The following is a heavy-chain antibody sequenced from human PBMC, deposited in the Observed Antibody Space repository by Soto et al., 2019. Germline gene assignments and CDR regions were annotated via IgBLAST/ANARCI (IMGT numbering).Heavy chain of an antibody. V-gene: IGHV3-64D*06. CDR1: GFTFSIYA. CDR2: ISSNGGST. D-gene: IGHD6-13*01. CDR3: VKDRGPIAAAGPFDY. J-gene: IGHJ4*02. Sequence: GGSLRLSCSASGFTFSIYALHWVRQAPGKGLEYVSAISSNGGSTYYADSVKGRFTISRDNSKNTLYLQMSSLRAEDTAVYYCVKDRGPIAAAGPFDYWGQGTLVTVSS.